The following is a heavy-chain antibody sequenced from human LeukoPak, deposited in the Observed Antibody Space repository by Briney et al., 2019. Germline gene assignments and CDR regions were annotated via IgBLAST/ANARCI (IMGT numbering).Heavy chain of an antibody. CDR1: EYTFTGYY. Sequence: GASVKVSCKASEYTFTGYYIHWVRQAPGQGLEWMGWINPNSGATDYAQNFQGRVTLTRDTSISTAYMELSRLRSDDTAVYYCASGYRFGSWGQGTLVTVSS. D-gene: IGHD5-18*01. CDR3: ASGYRFGS. J-gene: IGHJ4*02. V-gene: IGHV1-2*02. CDR2: INPNSGAT.